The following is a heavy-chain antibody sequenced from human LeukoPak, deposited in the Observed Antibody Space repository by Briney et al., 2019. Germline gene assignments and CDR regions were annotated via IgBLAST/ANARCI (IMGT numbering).Heavy chain of an antibody. J-gene: IGHJ3*02. CDR3: AEDSGGGGTMMGAFDI. D-gene: IGHD3-22*01. CDR2: IWYDGSNK. Sequence: SGGSLRLSCAASGFTFSSYGMHWVRQAPGKGLEWVAVIWYDGSNKYYADSVKGRFTISRDNSKNTLYLQMNSLRAEDTAVYYCAEDSGGGGTMMGAFDIWGQGTMVTVSS. CDR1: GFTFSSYG. V-gene: IGHV3-33*06.